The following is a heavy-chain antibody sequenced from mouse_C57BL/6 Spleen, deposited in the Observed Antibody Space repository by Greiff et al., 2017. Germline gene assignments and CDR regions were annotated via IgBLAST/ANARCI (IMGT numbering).Heavy chain of an antibody. CDR2: INPYNGGT. D-gene: IGHD1-1*01. Sequence: VQLQQSGPVLVKPGASVKMSCKASGYTFTDYYMNWVKQSHGKSLEWIGVINPYNGGTSYNQKFKGKATLTVDKSSSTAYMELNSLTSEDSAVYYCARGLYYYGSSPFDYWGQGTTLTVSS. CDR1: GYTFTDYY. V-gene: IGHV1-19*01. J-gene: IGHJ2*01. CDR3: ARGLYYYGSSPFDY.